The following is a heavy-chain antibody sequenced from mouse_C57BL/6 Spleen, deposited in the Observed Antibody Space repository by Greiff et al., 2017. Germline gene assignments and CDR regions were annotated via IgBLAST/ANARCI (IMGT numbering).Heavy chain of an antibody. CDR3: TREGSTMVTTLLDY. J-gene: IGHJ2*01. Sequence: QVQLQEPGAELVRPGASVTLSCKASGYTFTDYEMHWVKQTPVHGLEWIGAIDPETGGTAYNQKFKGKATLTADKSSSTAYMELRSLTSEDSAVYYCTREGSTMVTTLLDYWGQGTTLTVSS. V-gene: IGHV1-15*01. D-gene: IGHD2-2*01. CDR1: GYTFTDYE. CDR2: IDPETGGT.